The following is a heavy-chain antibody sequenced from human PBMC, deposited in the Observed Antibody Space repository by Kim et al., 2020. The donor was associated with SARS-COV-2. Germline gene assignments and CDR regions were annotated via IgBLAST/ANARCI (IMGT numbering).Heavy chain of an antibody. V-gene: IGHV3-23*01. CDR2: IGGGVDDT. J-gene: IGHJ3*02. CDR1: GFMFNTYA. D-gene: IGHD3-10*01. Sequence: GGSLRLSCAASGFMFNTYAMGWVRQAPGKGLEWVSVIGGGVDDTHYADSVKGRFIISRDNSKSMLYLLMNSLRAEDTAIYYCAKGYWSYNGVFDPFDIWGQGTMVTVSS. CDR3: AKGYWSYNGVFDPFDI.